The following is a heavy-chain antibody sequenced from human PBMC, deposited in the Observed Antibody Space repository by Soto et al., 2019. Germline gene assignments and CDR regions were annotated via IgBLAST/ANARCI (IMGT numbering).Heavy chain of an antibody. CDR1: GGSVSSESYY. CDR2: VENSGST. V-gene: IGHV4-61*01. Sequence: PSETLSLTCSVSGGSVSSESYYWSWIRQTPGKGLEWIGNVENSGSTKYNPSLKSRVTISVDTSKNQFSLKLSSVTGADTAVYHCARERGDSHWIDPWGQGTLVTVSS. D-gene: IGHD2-21*01. J-gene: IGHJ5*02. CDR3: ARERGDSHWIDP.